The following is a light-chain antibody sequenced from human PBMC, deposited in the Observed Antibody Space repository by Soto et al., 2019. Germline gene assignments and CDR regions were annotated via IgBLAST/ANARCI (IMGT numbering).Light chain of an antibody. Sequence: EIVLTQSPGTLSLSPGERATLSCRASQSVTSSYLAWYQQKPGQAPRLLIYAASSRATGIPDRVTGSGSGTDFTLTISRLEPEDFAVYYCQQYGSSQITFGQGTRLEIK. CDR2: AAS. CDR1: QSVTSSY. CDR3: QQYGSSQIT. V-gene: IGKV3-20*01. J-gene: IGKJ5*01.